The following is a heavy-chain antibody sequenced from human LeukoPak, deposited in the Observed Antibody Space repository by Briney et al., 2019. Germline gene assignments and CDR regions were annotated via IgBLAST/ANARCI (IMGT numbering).Heavy chain of an antibody. V-gene: IGHV1-8*01. D-gene: IGHD3-22*01. CDR3: ARDRLPDDYYDSSGPHDAFDI. J-gene: IGHJ3*02. CDR1: GYTFTSYD. Sequence: ASVKVSCKASGYTFTSYDINWVRQATGQGLEWMGWMNPNSGNTGYAQKFQGRVTTTRNTSISTAYMELSRLRSDDTAVYYCARDRLPDDYYDSSGPHDAFDIWGQGTMVTVSS. CDR2: MNPNSGNT.